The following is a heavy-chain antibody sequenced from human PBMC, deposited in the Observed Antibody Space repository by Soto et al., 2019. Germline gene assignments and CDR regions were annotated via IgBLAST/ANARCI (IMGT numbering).Heavy chain of an antibody. CDR1: GFTFSNAW. CDR3: TTGAGRGVIPY. CDR2: IKSKTDGGTT. V-gene: IGHV3-15*01. D-gene: IGHD3-10*01. Sequence: ESGGGLVKPGGSLRLSCAASGFTFSNAWMSWVRQAPGKGLEWVGRIKSKTDGGTTDYAAPVKGRFTISRDDSKNTLYLQMNSRKTEDTAVYYCTTGAGRGVIPYWGQGTLVTVSS. J-gene: IGHJ4*02.